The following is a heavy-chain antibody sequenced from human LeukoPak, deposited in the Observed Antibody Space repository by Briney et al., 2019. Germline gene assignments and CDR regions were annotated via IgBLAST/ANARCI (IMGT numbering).Heavy chain of an antibody. J-gene: IGHJ4*02. D-gene: IGHD2-15*01. CDR3: ATEVAKGGPQDY. Sequence: PGGSLRLSCAPSGSTFSTYGMRWARQAPGKGPEWVAVISSDGHKKYSVDSVKGRFTISRDNSKNTLYLQMNSLRTEDTALYYCATEVAKGGPQDYWGQGTLVTVSS. CDR1: GSTFSTYG. CDR2: ISSDGHKK. V-gene: IGHV3-30*03.